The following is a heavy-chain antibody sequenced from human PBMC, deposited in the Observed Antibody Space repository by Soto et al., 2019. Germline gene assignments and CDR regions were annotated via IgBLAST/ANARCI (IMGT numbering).Heavy chain of an antibody. V-gene: IGHV3-23*01. CDR1: GFSFSSYA. CDR3: APGADTTQERLG. J-gene: IGHJ4*02. D-gene: IGHD1-1*01. Sequence: EVPLLESGGALVQPGGSLRLSCAASGFSFSSYAMGWVRQAPGKGLEWVSSIDSGGTTFYADSVKGRFTISRDNSKSTQYLQMNSLRAEDTAVYYCAPGADTTQERLGWGQGTLVTVSS. CDR2: IDSGGTT.